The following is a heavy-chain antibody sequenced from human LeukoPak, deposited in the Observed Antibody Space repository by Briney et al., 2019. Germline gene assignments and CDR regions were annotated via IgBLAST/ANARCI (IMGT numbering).Heavy chain of an antibody. CDR3: SKDAGGNSAYYYFDY. CDR2: LSYDGSDK. V-gene: IGHV3-30-3*01. CDR1: GFTFSSCG. D-gene: IGHD4-23*01. J-gene: IGHJ4*01. Sequence: GGSLRPLRAGSGFTFSSCGMHWGWQAPGKGLEWVAVLSYDGSDKYHADSVKGRFTIFRDNSKNTQYLQMNSWRADDTAVYHCSKDAGGNSAYYYFDYWGERRFLTASS.